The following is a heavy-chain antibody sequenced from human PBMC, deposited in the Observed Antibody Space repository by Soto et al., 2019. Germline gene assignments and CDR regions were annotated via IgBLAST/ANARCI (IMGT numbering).Heavy chain of an antibody. CDR2: IYYSGST. Sequence: SETLSLTCTVSGGSISSSSYYWGWIRQPPGKGLEWIGSIYYSGSTYYNPSLKSRVTISVDTSKNQFSLKLSSVTAADTAVYYCARHFNFDFWSCYYPVARIYYYGMDVWGQGTTVTVSS. V-gene: IGHV4-39*01. D-gene: IGHD3-3*01. CDR3: ARHFNFDFWSCYYPVARIYYYGMDV. CDR1: GGSISSSSYY. J-gene: IGHJ6*02.